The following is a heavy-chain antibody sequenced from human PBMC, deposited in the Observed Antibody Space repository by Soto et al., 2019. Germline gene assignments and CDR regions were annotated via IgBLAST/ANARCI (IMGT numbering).Heavy chain of an antibody. D-gene: IGHD3-22*01. Sequence: QVQLLQSGAEGKIPGSSVKVSCKASGGTFSSQAFRWVRQAPGQGLEWMGGIVPFFRGTNYAQKFQGRITITADDSTSTTYMELSSLTSEDTAVYYCARDVPLNDYDRTYYYYAMDIWGQGPKVTVSS. CDR1: GGTFSSQA. CDR2: IVPFFRGT. J-gene: IGHJ6*02. CDR3: ARDVPLNDYDRTYYYYAMDI. V-gene: IGHV1-69*01.